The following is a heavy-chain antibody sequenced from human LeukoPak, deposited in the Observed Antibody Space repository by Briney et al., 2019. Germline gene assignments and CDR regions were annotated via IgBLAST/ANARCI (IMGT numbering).Heavy chain of an antibody. CDR2: ISSSGSTI. CDR1: GFTFRSYE. CDR3: ARGGFGAFDI. V-gene: IGHV3-48*03. D-gene: IGHD3-10*01. J-gene: IGHJ3*02. Sequence: GGSLRLSCAASGFTFRSYEMHWVRQAPGKGLEGVSYISSSGSTIYYADSVKGRFTIPRDNAKNSLYLQMNSLGAEDTAVYYCARGGFGAFDIWGQGTMVTVSS.